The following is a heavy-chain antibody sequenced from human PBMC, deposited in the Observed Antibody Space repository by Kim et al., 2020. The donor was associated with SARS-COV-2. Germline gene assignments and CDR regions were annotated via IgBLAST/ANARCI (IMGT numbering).Heavy chain of an antibody. CDR1: GFTFSSYA. Sequence: GGSLRLSCAASGFTFSSYAMSWVRQAPGKGLEWVSAISGSGGSTYYADSVKGRFTISRDNSKNTLYLQMNSLRAEDMAVYYCAKEVNYYDSSGYFRRGYFDYWGQGTLVTVSS. CDR2: ISGSGGST. J-gene: IGHJ4*02. V-gene: IGHV3-23*01. CDR3: AKEVNYYDSSGYFRRGYFDY. D-gene: IGHD3-22*01.